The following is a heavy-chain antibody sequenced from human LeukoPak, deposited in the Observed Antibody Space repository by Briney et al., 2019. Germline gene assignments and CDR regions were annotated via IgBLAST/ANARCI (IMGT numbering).Heavy chain of an antibody. CDR1: GYTFTGYY. D-gene: IGHD3-10*01. CDR2: INPNSGGT. V-gene: IGHV1-2*02. CDR3: ARGDLVVRGVIWFDP. J-gene: IGHJ5*02. Sequence: ASLKVSCKASGYTFTGYYMHWVRQAPGQGLEWMGWINPNSGGTNYAQKFQGRVTMTRDTSISTAYMELSRLRSDDTAVYYCARGDLVVRGVIWFDPWGQGTLVTVSS.